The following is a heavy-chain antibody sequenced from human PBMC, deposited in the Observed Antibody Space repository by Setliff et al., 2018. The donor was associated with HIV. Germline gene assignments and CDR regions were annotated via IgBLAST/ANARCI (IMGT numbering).Heavy chain of an antibody. J-gene: IGHJ4*02. Sequence: SETLSLTCTVSGGSISSGSYFWSWIRQPAGKGLEWIGHIYTSGSTNYNPSLKSRVTTSVDTSKNHFSLRLSSVTAADTALYFCAKDGPDNSGYTYYFDYWGQGTLVTV. V-gene: IGHV4-61*09. CDR3: AKDGPDNSGYTYYFDY. D-gene: IGHD3-22*01. CDR2: IYTSGST. CDR1: GGSISSGSYF.